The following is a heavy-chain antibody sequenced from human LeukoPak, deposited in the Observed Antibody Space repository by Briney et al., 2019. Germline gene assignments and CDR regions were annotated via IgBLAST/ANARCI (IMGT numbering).Heavy chain of an antibody. V-gene: IGHV5-51*01. CDR2: IYPGDSDT. J-gene: IGHJ3*02. CDR1: GYSFTSYW. D-gene: IGHD2-2*01. CDR3: ARLRSCSSTSCQTVQASTDTFDI. Sequence: GESLKISCKGSGYSFTSYWIGWVRQMPGKGLERMGIIYPGDSDTRYSPSFQGQVTISADKSISTAYLQWSSLKASDTAMYYCARLRSCSSTSCQTVQASTDTFDIWGQGTMVTVSS.